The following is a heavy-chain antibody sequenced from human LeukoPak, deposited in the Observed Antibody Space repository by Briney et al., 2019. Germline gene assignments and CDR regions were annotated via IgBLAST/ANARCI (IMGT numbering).Heavy chain of an antibody. J-gene: IGHJ4*02. Sequence: PSETLSLTCAVSGGSISSSNWWAWVRQAPGKGLEWVSAISGSGGSTYYADSVKGRFTISRDNSKNTLYLQMNSLRAEDTAVYYCAKGYHSGYYYFDYWGQGTLVTVSS. CDR2: ISGSGGST. V-gene: IGHV3-23*01. CDR1: GGSISSSN. D-gene: IGHD3-22*01. CDR3: AKGYHSGYYYFDY.